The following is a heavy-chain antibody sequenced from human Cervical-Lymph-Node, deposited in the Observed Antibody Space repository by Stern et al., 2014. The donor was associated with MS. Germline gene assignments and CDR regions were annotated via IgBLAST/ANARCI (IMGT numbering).Heavy chain of an antibody. Sequence: VQLVESGGGLVQPGGSLRLSCAASEFTFSAYSMTWVRQAPEKGLELVATIISSGGVTYYADSVKGRFTISRDNSKNTLILQMKSLRAEDTAVYFCAKVADSGNALDYWGQGTLVIVSS. J-gene: IGHJ4*02. D-gene: IGHD6-19*01. CDR2: IISSGGVT. CDR1: EFTFSAYS. V-gene: IGHV3-23*04. CDR3: AKVADSGNALDY.